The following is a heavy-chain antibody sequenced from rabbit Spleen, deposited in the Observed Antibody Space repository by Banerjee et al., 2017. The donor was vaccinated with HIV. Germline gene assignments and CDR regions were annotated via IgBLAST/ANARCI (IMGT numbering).Heavy chain of an antibody. D-gene: IGHD3-1*01. CDR2: INTYTGKP. Sequence: QEQLVESGGGLVKPEGSLTLACKASGFSFSDRDVMCWVRQAPGKGLQWIACINTYTGKPVYATWPKGRFTISRTSSTTVTLQMTSLTAADTATYFCARDLASVVGWNFNLWGQGTLSPS. V-gene: IGHV1S45*01. CDR1: GFSFSDRDV. CDR3: ARDLASVVGWNFNL. J-gene: IGHJ4*01.